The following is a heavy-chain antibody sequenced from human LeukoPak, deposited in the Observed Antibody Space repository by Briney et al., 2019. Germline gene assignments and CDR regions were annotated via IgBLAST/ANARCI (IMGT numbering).Heavy chain of an antibody. V-gene: IGHV1-46*01. CDR1: GYTFTSYY. CDR3: ARVPGSFDSDYYYYMDV. J-gene: IGHJ6*03. D-gene: IGHD2-15*01. CDR2: INPSGGST. Sequence: GASVKVSCKASGYTFTSYYMHWVRQAPGQGLEWMGIINPSGGSTSYAQKLQGRVTMTTDTSTSTAYMGLRSLRSDDTAVYYCARVPGSFDSDYYYYMDVWGKGTTVTVSS.